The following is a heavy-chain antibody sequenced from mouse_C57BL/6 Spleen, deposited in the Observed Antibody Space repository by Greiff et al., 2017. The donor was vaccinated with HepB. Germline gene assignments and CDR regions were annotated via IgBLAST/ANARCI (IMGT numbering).Heavy chain of an antibody. D-gene: IGHD3-2*02. CDR2: INPNNGGT. CDR3: AREELSLPPYAMDY. J-gene: IGHJ4*01. CDR1: GYTFTDYN. Sequence: EVQLQQSGPELVKPGASVKIPCKASGYTFTDYNMDWVKQSHGKSLEWIGDINPNNGGTIYNQKFKGKATLTVDKSSSTAYMELRSLTSEDTAVYYCAREELSLPPYAMDYWGQGTSVTVSS. V-gene: IGHV1-18*01.